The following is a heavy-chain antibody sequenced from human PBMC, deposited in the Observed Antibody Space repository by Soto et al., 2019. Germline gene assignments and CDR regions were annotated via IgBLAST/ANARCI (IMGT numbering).Heavy chain of an antibody. CDR3: ARVPTVTPVFFDY. D-gene: IGHD4-17*01. CDR1: GFTFSSYG. J-gene: IGHJ4*01. Sequence: QVQLVESGGGVVQPGRSLRLSCAASGFTFSSYGMHWVRQAPGKGLEWVAVIWYDGSNKYYADSVKGRFTISRDNSKNTLYLQMTSLRAEDTAVYYCARVPTVTPVFFDYWGHGTLVTVSS. V-gene: IGHV3-33*01. CDR2: IWYDGSNK.